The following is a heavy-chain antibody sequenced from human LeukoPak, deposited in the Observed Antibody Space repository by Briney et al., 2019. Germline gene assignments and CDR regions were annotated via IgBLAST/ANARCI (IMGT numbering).Heavy chain of an antibody. CDR1: GVSISSSNW. Sequence: PSRTLCLTCAVSGVSISSSNWWSGVRPPPGKGLEWIGEIYHSGSTNYNPSLKSRFTISVDKSKNQFSLKLSSVTAADTAVYYCARILVRGVMVDWFDPWGQGTLVTVSS. CDR2: IYHSGST. V-gene: IGHV4-4*02. D-gene: IGHD3-10*01. J-gene: IGHJ5*02. CDR3: ARILVRGVMVDWFDP.